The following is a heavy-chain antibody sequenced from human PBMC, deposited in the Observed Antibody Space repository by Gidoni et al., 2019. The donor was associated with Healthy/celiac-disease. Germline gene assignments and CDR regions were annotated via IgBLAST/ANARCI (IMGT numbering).Heavy chain of an antibody. V-gene: IGHV5-51*01. D-gene: IGHD2-8*01. Sequence: EVQLVQSGAEVKKPGESLTISCEGFGYYFTNYWIAWVRQTPGKGLEWMGTIYPSDADTRYSPSFQGQVTISADKSISTAYLQWSSLKASDTAIYYCARHDRTAYCSNSGCRTYSYYYYMDVWGGGTTVTVSS. CDR2: IYPSDADT. CDR3: ARHDRTAYCSNSGCRTYSYYYYMDV. CDR1: GYYFTNYW. J-gene: IGHJ6*03.